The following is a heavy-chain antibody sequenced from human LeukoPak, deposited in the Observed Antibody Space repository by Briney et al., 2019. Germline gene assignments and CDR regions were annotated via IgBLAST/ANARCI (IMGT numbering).Heavy chain of an antibody. CDR1: GFIFSNEP. Sequence: GGSLRLSCAASGFIFSNEPMNWVRQAPGKGLEWVAHIRSDSETIVYADSVKGRFSISRDNAKNSLSLQMNSLRAEDTAVYYCAKRSSDFWSGYLWIDYWGQGTLVTVSS. CDR2: IRSDSETI. D-gene: IGHD3-3*01. CDR3: AKRSSDFWSGYLWIDY. V-gene: IGHV3-48*01. J-gene: IGHJ4*02.